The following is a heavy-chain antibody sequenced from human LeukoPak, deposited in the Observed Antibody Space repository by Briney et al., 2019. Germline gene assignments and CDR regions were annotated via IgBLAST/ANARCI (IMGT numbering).Heavy chain of an antibody. J-gene: IGHJ4*02. CDR1: GYTFTGYY. Sequence: GASVKVSCKASGYTFTGYYMHWVRQAPGQGLEWMGWINPNSGGTNYAQKFQGRVTMTRDTSISTAYMELSRLRSDDTAVYYCARSFLERGYSGYDWNYWGQGTLVTVSS. CDR2: INPNSGGT. V-gene: IGHV1-2*02. CDR3: ARSFLERGYSGYDWNY. D-gene: IGHD5-12*01.